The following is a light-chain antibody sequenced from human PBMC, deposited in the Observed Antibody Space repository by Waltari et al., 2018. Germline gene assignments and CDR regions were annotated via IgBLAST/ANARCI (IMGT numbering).Light chain of an antibody. V-gene: IGKV3-11*01. J-gene: IGKJ4*01. CDR3: HHRSTWSLT. CDR1: QSFNNY. Sequence: EIVLTQSPATLSLSPGERATLSCRASQSFNNYLAWYQHKPGQPPRLLIYDASNRATGVPARFSGGGSGTDFTLTISSLDPEDFAVYYCHHRSTWSLTFGGGTEVEI. CDR2: DAS.